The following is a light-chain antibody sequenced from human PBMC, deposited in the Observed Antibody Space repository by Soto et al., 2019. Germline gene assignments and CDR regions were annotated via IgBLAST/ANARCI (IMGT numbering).Light chain of an antibody. V-gene: IGKV3-20*01. CDR3: QQYGRSPWT. Sequence: EIVLTQSPATLSLSPGERATLSSSASQSVSSSYLAWYQQKPGQAPRLLIYGASSRATGIPDRFSGSGSGTDFTLTISRLEPEDFGVYYCQQYGRSPWTFGQGTKVDIK. CDR1: QSVSSSY. J-gene: IGKJ1*01. CDR2: GAS.